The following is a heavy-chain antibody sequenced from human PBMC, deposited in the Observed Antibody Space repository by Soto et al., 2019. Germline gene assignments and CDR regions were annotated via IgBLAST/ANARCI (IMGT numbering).Heavy chain of an antibody. CDR2: VFYSGST. CDR1: GASISSSY. D-gene: IGHD3-22*01. Sequence: PSETLSLTCTVSGASISSSYCSWIRQSPWKGLEWIGYVFYSGSTNYNPPLKSRVTISVDTSKNQFCLKLKSVTAADTAVYYCARGYYDSSGQSNTFDILGQGTMLAV. J-gene: IGHJ3*02. CDR3: ARGYYDSSGQSNTFDI. V-gene: IGHV4-59*01.